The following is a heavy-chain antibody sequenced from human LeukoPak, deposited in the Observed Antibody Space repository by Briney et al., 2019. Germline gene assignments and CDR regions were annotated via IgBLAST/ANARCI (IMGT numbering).Heavy chain of an antibody. V-gene: IGHV4-39*01. Sequence: SETLSLTCSVSGGSISSSSYYWGWIRQSPGKGLEWIGSIYYSGSTYYNPSLKSRVTISVDTSNQFSLKLSSVTAADTAVYYCARHGPPDYGLGFYDYWGQGTLVTVSS. CDR3: ARHGPPDYGLGFYDY. CDR2: IYYSGST. CDR1: GGSISSSSYY. D-gene: IGHD3-10*01. J-gene: IGHJ4*02.